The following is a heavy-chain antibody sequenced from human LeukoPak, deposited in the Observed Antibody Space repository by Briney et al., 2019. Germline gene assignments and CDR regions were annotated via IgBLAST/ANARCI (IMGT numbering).Heavy chain of an antibody. CDR2: ISDSGGST. J-gene: IGHJ4*02. CDR1: GITLSNYG. CDR3: ARRGVVIRVILVGFHKEAFYFDS. D-gene: IGHD3-10*01. V-gene: IGHV3-23*01. Sequence: GGSLRLSCAVSGITLSNYGISWIRQAPGKGLEWVAGISDSGGSTNYADSVKGRFTISRDNPKNTLYLQMNSLRAEDTAVYFCARRGVVIRVILVGFHKEAFYFDSWGQGALVTVSS.